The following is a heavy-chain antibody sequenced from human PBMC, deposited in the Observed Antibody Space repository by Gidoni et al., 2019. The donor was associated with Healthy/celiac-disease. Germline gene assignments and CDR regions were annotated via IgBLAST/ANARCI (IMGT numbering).Heavy chain of an antibody. Sequence: EVQLLESGGGLVQPGGSLRLSCAASGFTFSRYAMSWVRQAPGKGLEWVSDISGSGGSTYYADSVKGRFTISRDNSKNTLYLQMNSLRAEDTAVYYCAKLKGYDYYYYYMDVWGKGTTVTVSS. CDR2: ISGSGGST. CDR1: GFTFSRYA. CDR3: AKLKGYDYYYYYMDV. J-gene: IGHJ6*03. D-gene: IGHD5-12*01. V-gene: IGHV3-23*01.